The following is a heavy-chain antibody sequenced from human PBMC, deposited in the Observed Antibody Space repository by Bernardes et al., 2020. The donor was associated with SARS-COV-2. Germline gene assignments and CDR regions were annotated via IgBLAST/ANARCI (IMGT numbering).Heavy chain of an antibody. V-gene: IGHV3-74*01. D-gene: IGHD5-12*01. CDR3: ARDRRYSGYDNV. Sequence: GSRRRSVAASGFTCSSYWMHWVRQAPGKGLLWVSRINSDGSSTSYADSVKGRFTISRDNAKNTLYLQMNSLRAEDTAVYYCARDRRYSGYDNVWGQGTLVTVSS. CDR1: GFTCSSYW. CDR2: INSDGSST. J-gene: IGHJ4*02.